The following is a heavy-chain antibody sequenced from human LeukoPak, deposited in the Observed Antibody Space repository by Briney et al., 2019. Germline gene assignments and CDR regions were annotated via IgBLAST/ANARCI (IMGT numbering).Heavy chain of an antibody. J-gene: IGHJ4*02. Sequence: GASVKVSCKASGYTFTSYGISWVRQAPGQGLEWMGWISAYNGNTNCAQKLQGRVTMTTDTSTSTAYMELRSLRSDDTAVYYCARTYYYDSSGYYYLDLDYWGQGTLVTVSS. CDR3: ARTYYYDSSGYYYLDLDY. CDR2: ISAYNGNT. V-gene: IGHV1-18*01. D-gene: IGHD3-22*01. CDR1: GYTFTSYG.